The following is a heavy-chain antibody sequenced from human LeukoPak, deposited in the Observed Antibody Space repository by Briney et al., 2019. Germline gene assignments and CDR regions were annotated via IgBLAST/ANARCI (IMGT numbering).Heavy chain of an antibody. CDR3: AKDESIAVAGTARLAY. J-gene: IGHJ4*02. V-gene: IGHV3-23*01. CDR2: ISGSGGST. D-gene: IGHD6-19*01. CDR1: GFTFSSNW. Sequence: GGSLRLSCAASGFTFSSNWMSWVRQAPGKGLEWVSAISGSGGSTYYADSVKGRFTISRDNSKNTLYLQMNSLRAEDTAVYYCAKDESIAVAGTARLAYWGQGTLVTVSS.